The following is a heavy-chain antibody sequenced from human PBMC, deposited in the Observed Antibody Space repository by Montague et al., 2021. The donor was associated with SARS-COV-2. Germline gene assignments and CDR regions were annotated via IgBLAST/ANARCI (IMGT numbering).Heavy chain of an antibody. CDR2: IYYRGAT. V-gene: IGHV4-59*01. Sequence: SETLSLTCSVSGGSISSDYWSWILQSPGKGLEWIGYIYYRGATNYNPSLKSRVTFSIDTSKNQFSLKLISVTAADTAVYFCAREDRWNWFDPWGQGVLVTVSS. CDR1: GGSISSDY. CDR3: AREDRWNWFDP. D-gene: IGHD5-24*01. J-gene: IGHJ5*02.